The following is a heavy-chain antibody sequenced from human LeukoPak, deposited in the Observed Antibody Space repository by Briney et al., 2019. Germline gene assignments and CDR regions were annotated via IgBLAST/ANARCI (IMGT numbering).Heavy chain of an antibody. CDR2: IWYDGSNE. Sequence: PGRSLRLSCAASGFTFSTHGMHWVRQAPGKGLEWVAVIWYDGSNEYYADSVKGRFTISRDNSKNTLYLQMNSVRAEDTAVYYCARGVYGSGPYYFDHWGQGTLVTVSP. V-gene: IGHV3-33*01. CDR1: GFTFSTHG. CDR3: ARGVYGSGPYYFDH. J-gene: IGHJ4*02. D-gene: IGHD3-10*01.